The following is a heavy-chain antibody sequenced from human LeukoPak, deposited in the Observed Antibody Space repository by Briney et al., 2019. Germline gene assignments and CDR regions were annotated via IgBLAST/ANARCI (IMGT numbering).Heavy chain of an antibody. CDR2: ISGSGGST. Sequence: GGSLRLSCAASGFTFSAYAMNCVRQAPGKGLEWVSGISGSGGSTYYADSVKGRFTISTDNSKNTLYLQMNSLRDEDTALYYCAKDHRHLEWFDPSGQGTLVTVSS. CDR3: AKDHRHLEWFDP. V-gene: IGHV3-23*01. J-gene: IGHJ5*02. D-gene: IGHD1-1*01. CDR1: GFTFSAYA.